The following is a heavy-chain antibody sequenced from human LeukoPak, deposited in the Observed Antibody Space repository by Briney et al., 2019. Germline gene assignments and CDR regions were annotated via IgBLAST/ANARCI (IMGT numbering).Heavy chain of an antibody. V-gene: IGHV4-39*01. CDR2: ISYSGNT. J-gene: IGHJ6*02. Sequence: PSETLSLTCTVSGGSIISSDYHWGWVRQPPGKGLEWIGTISYSGNTDYNPSLRSRVAVSVDTSNNQFSLRLSSVTAADTAVYYCARAPPGYDSSGYYYYGMDVWGQGTTVTVSS. D-gene: IGHD3-22*01. CDR3: ARAPPGYDSSGYYYYGMDV. CDR1: GGSIISSDYH.